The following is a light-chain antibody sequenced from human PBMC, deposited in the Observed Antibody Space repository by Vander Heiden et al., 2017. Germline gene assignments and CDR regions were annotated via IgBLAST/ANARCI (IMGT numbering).Light chain of an antibody. Sequence: QSALTQPPSAPGSPGQSVTISCTGASRDVGTYNYVSWYQQHPGKAPKLMIDEVSKRPSGVPDRFSGSKSGNTASLTVSGLQPEDEADYYCSSYAGSNTYVFGTGTKVTVL. CDR3: SSYAGSNTYV. CDR1: SRDVGTYNY. V-gene: IGLV2-8*01. J-gene: IGLJ1*01. CDR2: EVS.